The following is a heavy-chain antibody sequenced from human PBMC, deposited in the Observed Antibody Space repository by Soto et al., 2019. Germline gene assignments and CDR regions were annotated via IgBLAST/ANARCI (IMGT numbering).Heavy chain of an antibody. J-gene: IGHJ5*02. V-gene: IGHV3-11*01. CDR1: GFTFSDYY. CDR3: TRIRYYDSGSSINWFDP. D-gene: IGHD3-10*01. CDR2: ISSSGSTI. Sequence: QVQLVESGGGLVKPGGSLRLSCAASGFTFSDYYMSWIRQAPGKGLEWVSYISSSGSTIYYADSVKGRFTISRDNAKNSLYLQMNSLRAEDTAVYYCTRIRYYDSGSSINWFDPWGQGTLSPSPQ.